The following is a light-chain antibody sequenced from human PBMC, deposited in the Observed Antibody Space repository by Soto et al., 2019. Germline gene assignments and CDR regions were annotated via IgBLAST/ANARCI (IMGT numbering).Light chain of an antibody. J-gene: IGLJ1*01. V-gene: IGLV2-23*02. CDR1: SNDVGRYNL. CDR2: EVT. Sequence: QSVLTQPASVSGSPGQSITISCTGTSNDVGRYNLVSWCQQHPGKAPKLIIYEVTKRPSGFSNRFSASKSGNTASLTISGLQDEDEADYYCCSYAGSGTPYVFGTGTKVTV. CDR3: CSYAGSGTPYV.